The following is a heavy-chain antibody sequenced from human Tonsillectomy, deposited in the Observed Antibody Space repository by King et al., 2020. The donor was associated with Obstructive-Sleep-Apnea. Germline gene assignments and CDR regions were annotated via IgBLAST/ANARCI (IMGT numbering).Heavy chain of an antibody. Sequence: VQLVESGGNLEQPGGSLRLSCAASGFTFSSYAMSWVRQAPGKGLEWVSVISGSGGSTYYADSVKGRFTISRENSKNTLYLQMNSLRAEDTAVYYCAKDRTLYGSGSYSYFDFWGQGTLVTVSS. CDR3: AKDRTLYGSGSYSYFDF. D-gene: IGHD3-10*01. CDR2: ISGSGGST. J-gene: IGHJ4*02. CDR1: GFTFSSYA. V-gene: IGHV3-23*04.